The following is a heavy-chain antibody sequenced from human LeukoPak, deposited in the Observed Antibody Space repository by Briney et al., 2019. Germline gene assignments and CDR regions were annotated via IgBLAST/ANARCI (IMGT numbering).Heavy chain of an antibody. CDR2: IRGKADGGTP. V-gene: IGHV3-15*01. CDR1: GLTFSSAW. D-gene: IGHD5-24*01. CDR3: TTARRASSSLDY. Sequence: PGGSLRLSCTASGLTFSSAWMSWVRQAPGKGLVWIGHIRGKADGGTPDYAAPVKGKFTISRDDSKSTLFLQMDSLQIEDTAVYYCTTARRASSSLDYWGQGTLVTVSS. J-gene: IGHJ4*02.